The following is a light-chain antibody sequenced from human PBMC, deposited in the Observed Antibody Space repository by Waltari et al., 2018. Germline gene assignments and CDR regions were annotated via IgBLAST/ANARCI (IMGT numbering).Light chain of an antibody. Sequence: VIWMTQSPSLLSVSTGDRVTITCRVSQGISTYLAWYRQKPGKAPELLIHGASTLKSGVPSRFSGSGSGTDFSLTISGLQSEDFATYYCQQYYNFPRTFGQGTKVEIK. CDR2: GAS. J-gene: IGKJ1*01. CDR1: QGISTY. V-gene: IGKV1D-8*01. CDR3: QQYYNFPRT.